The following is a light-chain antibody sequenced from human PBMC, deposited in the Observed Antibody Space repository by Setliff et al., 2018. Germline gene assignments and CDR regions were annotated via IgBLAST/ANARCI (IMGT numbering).Light chain of an antibody. V-gene: IGLV2-14*01. J-gene: IGLJ2*01. Sequence: QSVLTQPAAVSGSPGQSITISCTGTSSDVGGYNYVSWYQQHPGKAPKLMIYEVSKRPSGVSDRFSGSKSGNTASLTISGLQVEDEADYYCLSYTSKTTHALFGGGTKVTVL. CDR1: SSDVGGYNY. CDR3: LSYTSKTTHAL. CDR2: EVS.